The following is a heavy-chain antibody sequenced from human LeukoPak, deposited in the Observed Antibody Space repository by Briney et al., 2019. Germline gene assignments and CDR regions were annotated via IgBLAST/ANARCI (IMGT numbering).Heavy chain of an antibody. CDR3: ARDLYGGFDY. CDR1: GFTFSSYE. J-gene: IGHJ4*02. V-gene: IGHV3-48*03. Sequence: PGGSLRLSCAASGFTFSSYEMNWVRQAPGKGLEWVSYISSSGGTIYYADSVKGRFTISRDNAKNSLYLQMNSLRAEDTAVYYCARDLYGGFDYWGQGTLVTVSS. CDR2: ISSSGGTI. D-gene: IGHD3-10*02.